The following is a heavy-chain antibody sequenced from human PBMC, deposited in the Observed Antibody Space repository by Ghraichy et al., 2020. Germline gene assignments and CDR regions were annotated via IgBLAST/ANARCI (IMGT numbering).Heavy chain of an antibody. V-gene: IGHV1-8*01. CDR3: ARVVSSLQSYYYYGMDV. CDR1: GYTFTSYD. J-gene: IGHJ6*02. Sequence: ASVKVSCKASGYTFTSYDINWVRQATGQGLEWMGWMNPNSGNTGYAQKFQGRVTMTRNTSISTAYMELSSLRSEDTAVYYCARVVSSLQSYYYYGMDVWGQGTTVTVSS. CDR2: MNPNSGNT. D-gene: IGHD5-24*01.